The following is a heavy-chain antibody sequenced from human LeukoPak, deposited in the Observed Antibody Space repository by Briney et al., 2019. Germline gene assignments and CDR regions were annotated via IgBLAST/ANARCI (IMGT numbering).Heavy chain of an antibody. Sequence: PSETLSLTCTVSSGSISSGTYFWSWIRQHPGKGLEWIGYIYYTGNTYYKPSLKSRVTISVDTSKNQFSLKLFSVTAADTAMYYCARARPSTVTTYYAFDYWGQGTLVAVSS. CDR3: ARARPSTVTTYYAFDY. CDR2: IYYTGNT. V-gene: IGHV4-31*03. CDR1: SGSISSGTYF. D-gene: IGHD4-17*01. J-gene: IGHJ4*02.